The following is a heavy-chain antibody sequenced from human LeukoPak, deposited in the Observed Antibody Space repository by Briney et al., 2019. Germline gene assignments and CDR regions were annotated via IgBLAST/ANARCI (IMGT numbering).Heavy chain of an antibody. CDR3: ARDGTYSYGYDAFDI. CDR1: GFTFSSYS. Sequence: GGSLRLSCAASGFTFSSYSTNWVRQAPGKGLEWVSSISSSSSYIYYADSVKGRFTISRDNAKDSLYLQMNSLRAEDTAVYYCARDGTYSYGYDAFDIWGQGTMVTVSS. CDR2: ISSSSSYI. V-gene: IGHV3-21*01. J-gene: IGHJ3*02. D-gene: IGHD5-18*01.